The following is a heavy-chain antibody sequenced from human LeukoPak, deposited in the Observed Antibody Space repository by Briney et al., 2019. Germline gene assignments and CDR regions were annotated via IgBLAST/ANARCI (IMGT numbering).Heavy chain of an antibody. Sequence: ASVKASCKASGYTFTGYYMHWVRQAPGQGLEWMGWVNPNSGGTNYAQKFQGRVTMTRDTSISTAYMELSRLRSDDTAVYYCARGWSCYGSGSYYIDPHFDYWGQGTLVTVSS. CDR1: GYTFTGYY. CDR3: ARGWSCYGSGSYYIDPHFDY. D-gene: IGHD3-10*01. J-gene: IGHJ4*02. V-gene: IGHV1-2*02. CDR2: VNPNSGGT.